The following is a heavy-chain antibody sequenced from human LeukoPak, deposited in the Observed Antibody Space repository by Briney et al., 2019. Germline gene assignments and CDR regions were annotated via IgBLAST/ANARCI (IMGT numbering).Heavy chain of an antibody. Sequence: GGSLRLSCAASGFTFSDYYMSWIRQAPGKGLEWVSYISSSGSTIYYADSVKGRFTISRDNAKNSLYLQMNSLRASDTAIYYCARQAREHSSYYGAPFDFWGQGTMVTVSS. D-gene: IGHD3-10*01. J-gene: IGHJ3*01. V-gene: IGHV3-11*01. CDR1: GFTFSDYY. CDR3: ARQAREHSSYYGAPFDF. CDR2: ISSSGSTI.